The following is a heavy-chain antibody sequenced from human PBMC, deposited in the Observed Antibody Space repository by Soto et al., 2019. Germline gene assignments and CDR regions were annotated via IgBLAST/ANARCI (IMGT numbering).Heavy chain of an antibody. CDR2: FDPEDGET. CDR1: GYSLTELS. CDR3: ATGRSGGPNIPLYGMDV. V-gene: IGHV1-24*01. D-gene: IGHD2-15*01. Sequence: GASVKVSCKVSGYSLTELSMHWVRQAPGKGLEWMGGFDPEDGETIYAQKFQGRVTMTGDTSTDTAYMELSSLRSEDTAVYYCATGRSGGPNIPLYGMDVWGQGTTVTVSS. J-gene: IGHJ6*02.